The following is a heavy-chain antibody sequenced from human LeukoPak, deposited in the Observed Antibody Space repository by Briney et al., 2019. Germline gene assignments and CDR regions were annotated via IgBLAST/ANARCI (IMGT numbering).Heavy chain of an antibody. J-gene: IGHJ3*01. CDR3: AKVQSDIVGAMFFSFDV. D-gene: IGHD1-26*01. CDR2: IIGSGSEM. Sequence: PGGSLRLSCGGSGFTFNSYSMNWVRQAPRKGLEWVASIIGSGSEMFYADSLKGRFTISRDNSKNSLYLQMNSLRVEDTAVYYCAKVQSDIVGAMFFSFDVWGQGTMVSVSS. V-gene: IGHV3-21*06. CDR1: GFTFNSYS.